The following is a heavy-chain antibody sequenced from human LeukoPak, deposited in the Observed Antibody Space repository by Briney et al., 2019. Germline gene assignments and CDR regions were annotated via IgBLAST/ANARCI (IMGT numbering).Heavy chain of an antibody. J-gene: IGHJ4*02. Sequence: GESLKISCKGSGYSFTTYWIGWVRRMPGKGLEWMGTIYPGDSDTRYSPSFQGQVTILVDKSISTAYLQWSTLKASDTAMYYCARTMVRGVIASGFDFWGQGTLVTVSS. CDR3: ARTMVRGVIASGFDF. CDR2: IYPGDSDT. D-gene: IGHD3-10*01. CDR1: GYSFTTYW. V-gene: IGHV5-51*01.